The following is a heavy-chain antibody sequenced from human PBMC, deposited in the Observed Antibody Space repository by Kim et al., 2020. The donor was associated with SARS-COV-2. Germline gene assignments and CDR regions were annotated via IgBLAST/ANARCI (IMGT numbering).Heavy chain of an antibody. V-gene: IGHV3-23*01. CDR3: AKRGSGACFDY. D-gene: IGHD3-16*01. CDR2: VSSSGAST. CDR1: GFTFSNSA. Sequence: GGSLRLSCAASGFTFSNSAMSWVRQAPGKGLEWVSGVSSSGASTDYGDSVKGRFTISRDNSKNTLYLQLNSLRDEDTAVYYCAKRGSGACFDYWGQGTLVTVSS. J-gene: IGHJ4*02.